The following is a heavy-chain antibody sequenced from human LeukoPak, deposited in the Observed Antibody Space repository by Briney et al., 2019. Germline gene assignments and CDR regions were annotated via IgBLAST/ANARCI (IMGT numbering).Heavy chain of an antibody. CDR3: ARDLDWYYDFWSGYSLPGY. CDR1: GFTFSDYY. Sequence: PGGSLRLSCAASGFTFSDYYMSWIRQAPGKGLEWVSYISSSGSTIYYADSVKGRFTISRDNAKNSLYLQMNSLRAEDTAVYYCARDLDWYYDFWSGYSLPGYWGQGTLVTVSS. V-gene: IGHV3-11*04. CDR2: ISSSGSTI. D-gene: IGHD3-3*01. J-gene: IGHJ4*02.